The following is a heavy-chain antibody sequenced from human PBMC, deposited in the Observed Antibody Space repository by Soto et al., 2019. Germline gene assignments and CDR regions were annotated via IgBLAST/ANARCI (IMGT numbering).Heavy chain of an antibody. V-gene: IGHV4-39*01. Sequence: QLQLQESGPGLVKPSETLSLTCTVSGGSISSSSYYWGWIRQPPGKGLEWIGSIYYSGSTYYNPSLKSRVTISVDTSKNQFSLKLSSVTAADTAVYYCARHRSYCSGGSCYGYYYYYGMDVWGQGTTVTVSS. J-gene: IGHJ6*02. CDR1: GGSISSSSYY. CDR2: IYYSGST. D-gene: IGHD2-15*01. CDR3: ARHRSYCSGGSCYGYYYYYGMDV.